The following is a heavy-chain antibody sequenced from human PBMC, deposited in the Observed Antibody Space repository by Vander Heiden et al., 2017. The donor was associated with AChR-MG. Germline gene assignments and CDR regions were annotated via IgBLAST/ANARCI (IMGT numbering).Heavy chain of an antibody. CDR2: INPNNGDT. D-gene: IGHD2-15*01. CDR1: GYSFTDYY. V-gene: IGHV1-2*02. J-gene: IGHJ4*02. Sequence: QVQLVQSGAELKKPGASVKVSCKTSGYSFTDYYIHWLRQAPAPGQGLEWMGWINPNNGDTGYAQKFQGRVTVSRDTSISTAYMDLSRLISDDTAVYYCATGVKTPGEQWWVSLDSWGQGTLVTVSS. CDR3: ATGVKTPGEQWWVSLDS.